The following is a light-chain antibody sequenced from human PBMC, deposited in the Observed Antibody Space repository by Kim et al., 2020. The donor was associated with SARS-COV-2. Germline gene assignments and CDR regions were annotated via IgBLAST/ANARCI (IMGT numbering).Light chain of an antibody. CDR2: APS. CDR3: KPSYSTPRT. J-gene: IGKJ2*01. Sequence: SASVGDRVTNTCRTSQSIRSYLNWYQQKPGKAPKFLIYAPSSLHSGVPSRFSSSGSGTEFTLTISSVQPEDFATYYCKPSYSTPRTFGQGTKLEI. V-gene: IGKV1-39*01. CDR1: QSIRSY.